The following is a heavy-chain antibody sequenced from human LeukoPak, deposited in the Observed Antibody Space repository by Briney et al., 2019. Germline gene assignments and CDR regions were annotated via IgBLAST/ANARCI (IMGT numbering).Heavy chain of an antibody. D-gene: IGHD1-26*01. CDR2: INHSGST. CDR1: GGSFSGYY. CDR3: ARDLGGRYSSENWFDP. Sequence: SETLSLTCAVYGGSFSGYYWSWIRQPPGKWLEWIGEINHSGSTNYDPSLKSRVTISVDTSKNQFSLKLSSVTAADTAVYYCARDLGGRYSSENWFDPWGQGTLVTVSS. J-gene: IGHJ5*02. V-gene: IGHV4-34*01.